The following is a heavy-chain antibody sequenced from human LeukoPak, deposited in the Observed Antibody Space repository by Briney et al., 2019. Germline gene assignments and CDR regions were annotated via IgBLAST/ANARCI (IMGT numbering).Heavy chain of an antibody. D-gene: IGHD6-19*01. J-gene: IGHJ4*02. V-gene: IGHV3-7*03. CDR2: IKQDGSER. CDR3: ATGAGCGY. CDR1: GFTFSSYW. Sequence: AGGSLRLSCAASGFTFSSYWMTWVRQAPGKGLEWVANIKQDGSERNYVDSVKGRFTISRDNAKNSLYLQMNTLRDEDTAVHYCATGAGCGYWGQGTLVTVSS.